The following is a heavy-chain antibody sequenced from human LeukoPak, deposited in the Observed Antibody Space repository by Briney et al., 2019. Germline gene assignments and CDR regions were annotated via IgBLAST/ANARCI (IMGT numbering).Heavy chain of an antibody. Sequence: GGSLRLSCAASGFTVSSNYTAWVRQAPGKGLEWVSVTNDAGTTNYADSVKGRFTISRDSSKNTLYLQMNSLRAEDTAPYYCATGSVSHWGQGTLVTVSS. J-gene: IGHJ4*02. V-gene: IGHV3-53*01. CDR1: GFTVSSNY. D-gene: IGHD2-15*01. CDR3: ATGSVSH. CDR2: TNDAGTT.